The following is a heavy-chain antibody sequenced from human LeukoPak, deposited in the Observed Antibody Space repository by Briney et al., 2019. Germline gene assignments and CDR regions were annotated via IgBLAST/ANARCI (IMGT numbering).Heavy chain of an antibody. D-gene: IGHD1-26*01. V-gene: IGHV3-23*01. CDR3: AKHRTVGATGYFDY. J-gene: IGHJ4*02. CDR2: ISGGGGST. Sequence: PGGSLRLSCAASGFTFSTYAMSWVRQAPGKGLEWVSGISGGGGSTHYPDSVKGRFTISRDHSKNTLYLQMNSLRAEDTAVHFCAKHRTVGATGYFDYWGQGALVTVSS. CDR1: GFTFSTYA.